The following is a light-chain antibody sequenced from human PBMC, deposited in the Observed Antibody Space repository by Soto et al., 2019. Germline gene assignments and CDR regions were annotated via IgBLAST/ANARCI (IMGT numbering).Light chain of an antibody. CDR2: GNN. J-gene: IGLJ2*01. CDR3: AAWDDSLNAVV. V-gene: IGLV1-44*01. Sequence: SVLTQPPSASGTPGQRVTISCSGSRSNIGSYSVNWYQQLPGTAPKLLIFGNNQRPSGVPDRLSGSKSGTSASLAISGLQSEDEADYYCAAWDDSLNAVVFGGGTQLTVL. CDR1: RSNIGSYS.